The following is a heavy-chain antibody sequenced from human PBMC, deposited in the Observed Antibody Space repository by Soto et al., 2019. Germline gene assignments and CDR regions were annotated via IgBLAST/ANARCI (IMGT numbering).Heavy chain of an antibody. Sequence: GASVKVSCKASGYTFTSYAMHWVRQAPGQRLEWMGWINAGNGNTKYSQKFQGRVTITRDTSASTAYMELSSLRSEDTAVYYCARDPAGYYDFWSGYSSWGQGTLVTVPQ. D-gene: IGHD3-3*01. V-gene: IGHV1-3*01. CDR1: GYTFTSYA. CDR3: ARDPAGYYDFWSGYSS. J-gene: IGHJ4*02. CDR2: INAGNGNT.